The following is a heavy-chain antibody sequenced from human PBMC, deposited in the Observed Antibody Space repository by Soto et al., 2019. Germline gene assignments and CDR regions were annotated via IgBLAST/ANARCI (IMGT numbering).Heavy chain of an antibody. V-gene: IGHV1-8*02. Sequence: ASVKVSCKASGYTFTSYYMHWVRQATGQGLEWMGWMNPNSGNTGYAQKFQGRVTMTRNTSISTAYMELSSLTSEDTAVYYCARERTRIGFDIWGQGTMVTVSS. CDR2: MNPNSGNT. CDR3: ARERTRIGFDI. CDR1: GYTFTSYY. D-gene: IGHD2-15*01. J-gene: IGHJ3*02.